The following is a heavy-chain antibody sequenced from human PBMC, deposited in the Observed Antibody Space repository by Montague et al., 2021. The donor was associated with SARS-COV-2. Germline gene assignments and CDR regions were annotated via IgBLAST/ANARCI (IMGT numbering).Heavy chain of an antibody. J-gene: IGHJ4*02. D-gene: IGHD6-19*01. Sequence: SETLSLTCSVSGNSLSNSRYFWGWIRQPPRKGLEWIGSFYFGGKFLYNSSLESRVIISVDTSKNQFSLQLSSATASDTAVYYCARHSGGSEVAGLDYWGQGILVTVSS. CDR3: ARHSGGSEVAGLDY. CDR1: GNSLSNSRYF. V-gene: IGHV4-39*01. CDR2: FYFGGKF.